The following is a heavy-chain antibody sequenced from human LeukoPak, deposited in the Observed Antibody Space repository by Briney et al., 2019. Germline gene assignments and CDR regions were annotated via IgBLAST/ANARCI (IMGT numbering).Heavy chain of an antibody. V-gene: IGHV3-48*03. CDR2: ISISGSSI. CDR3: ARDPRCSSMSCYRSSFYGMDV. Sequence: GSLRLSCAASGFTFSSYEMNWVRQAPGKGLEWVSYISISGSSIYYADSVKGRFTISRDNAKNSLYLQMNSLRAEDTAVYYCARDPRCSSMSCYRSSFYGMDVWGQGTTVTVSS. D-gene: IGHD2-2*01. J-gene: IGHJ6*02. CDR1: GFTFSSYE.